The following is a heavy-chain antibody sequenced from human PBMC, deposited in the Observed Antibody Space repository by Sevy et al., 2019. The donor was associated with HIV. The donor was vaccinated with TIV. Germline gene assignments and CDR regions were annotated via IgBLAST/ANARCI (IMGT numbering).Heavy chain of an antibody. J-gene: IGHJ6*02. CDR1: GFTFSDYY. Sequence: GGSLRLSCAASGFTFSDYYMSWIRQAPGKGLEWVSYISSSGSTIYYADSVKGRFTISRDNAKNSLYLQMNSLRAEDTAVYYCARVSYDFWSGYYASINYYYYYGMDVWGQGTTVTVSS. CDR2: ISSSGSTI. D-gene: IGHD3-3*01. V-gene: IGHV3-11*01. CDR3: ARVSYDFWSGYYASINYYYYYGMDV.